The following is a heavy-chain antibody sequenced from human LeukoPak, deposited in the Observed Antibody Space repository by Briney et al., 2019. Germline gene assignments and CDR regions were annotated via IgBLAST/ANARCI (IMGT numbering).Heavy chain of an antibody. Sequence: GASVKVSYKASGYTFTSYGISWVRQAPGQGLEWMGWISAYNGNTNYAQKLQGRVTMTTDASTSTAYMELRSLRSDDTAVYYCARDSPLGYYGSGSYYSPRKHYYYYYMDVWGKGTTVTISS. D-gene: IGHD3-10*01. V-gene: IGHV1-18*01. CDR2: ISAYNGNT. CDR1: GYTFTSYG. J-gene: IGHJ6*03. CDR3: ARDSPLGYYGSGSYYSPRKHYYYYYMDV.